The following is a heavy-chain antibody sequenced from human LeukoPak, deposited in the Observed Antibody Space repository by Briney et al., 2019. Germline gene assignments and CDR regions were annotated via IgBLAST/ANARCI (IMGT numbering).Heavy chain of an antibody. Sequence: PSDTLSLTCTVSVGSISNRSYYWGWIRQPPGKGLEWIGNIYYSGITDYNPSLKSRVTISVDTSKNQFSLKLSSVTAADTAVYYCALGYTTGWYYFDLWGRGTLVTVSS. V-gene: IGHV4-39*01. CDR3: ALGYTTGWYYFDL. J-gene: IGHJ2*01. CDR2: IYYSGIT. CDR1: VGSISNRSYY. D-gene: IGHD6-19*01.